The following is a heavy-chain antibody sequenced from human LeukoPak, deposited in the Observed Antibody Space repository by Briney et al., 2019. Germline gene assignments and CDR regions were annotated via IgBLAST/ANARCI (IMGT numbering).Heavy chain of an antibody. CDR3: VRVLGDDSIGRDYAGNDY. D-gene: IGHD2-21*01. CDR1: GFSFSSYW. V-gene: IGHV3-7*01. CDR2: IIQDGGET. Sequence: PGGSLRLSCAGSGFSFSSYWMGWVRQTPGKGLEYVANIIQDGGETHYVDSVKGRFTISRDNAKKQLYLQMNRLRGEDTAVYYCVRVLGDDSIGRDYAGNDYWGQGTLVIVSS. J-gene: IGHJ4*02.